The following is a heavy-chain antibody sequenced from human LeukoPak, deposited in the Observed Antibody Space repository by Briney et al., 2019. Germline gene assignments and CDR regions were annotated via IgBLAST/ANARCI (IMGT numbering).Heavy chain of an antibody. Sequence: SETLSLSRTVSGASTSDFYWNWIRQPPGKGLEWIGYMHNSGSSKHSPSLKSRVTISIDTSKNQFSLQLTSVTAADTAIYYCARSAEWLRNAFDIWGQGTMVSVSS. CDR3: ARSAEWLRNAFDI. CDR1: GASTSDFY. CDR2: MHNSGSS. D-gene: IGHD5-12*01. J-gene: IGHJ3*02. V-gene: IGHV4-59*01.